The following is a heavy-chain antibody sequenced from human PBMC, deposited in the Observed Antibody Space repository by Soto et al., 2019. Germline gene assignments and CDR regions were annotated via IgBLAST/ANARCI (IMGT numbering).Heavy chain of an antibody. CDR2: IYYSGST. D-gene: IGHD5-18*01. Sequence: QVQLQESGPGLVKPSQTLSLTCTVSGGSISSGDYYWSWIRQPPGKGLEWIGYIYYSGSTYYNPSLKSRVTISVDTSKTQCSLKLSSVTAADTAVYYCASYVDTAMVRGTGFDYWGQGTLVTVSS. V-gene: IGHV4-30-4*01. CDR3: ASYVDTAMVRGTGFDY. CDR1: GGSISSGDYY. J-gene: IGHJ4*02.